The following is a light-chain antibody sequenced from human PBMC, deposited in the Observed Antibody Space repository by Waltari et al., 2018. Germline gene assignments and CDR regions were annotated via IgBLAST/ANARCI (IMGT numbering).Light chain of an antibody. V-gene: IGKV3-20*01. CDR2: HAS. CDR1: DSVGIY. J-gene: IGKJ1*01. Sequence: ETVLTQSPGTLSLSPGARATLSCKASDSVGIYLAWYQQKPGQAPRLLIYHASNSATGIPDRFSGSGSGTDFSLTISRLEPEDSAVYYCQKYVSLPATFGQGTKVEI. CDR3: QKYVSLPAT.